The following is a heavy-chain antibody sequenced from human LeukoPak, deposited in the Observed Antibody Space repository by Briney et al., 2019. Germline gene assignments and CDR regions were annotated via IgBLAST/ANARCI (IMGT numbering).Heavy chain of an antibody. CDR2: IYHSGST. J-gene: IGHJ4*02. V-gene: IGHV4-38-2*02. Sequence: PSETLSLTCTVSGYSISSGYYWGWIRQPPGKGLEWVGSIYHSGSTYHNPSLKGRVTISADTTKNHLSLKLSSVTAADTAVYYCARVGGSGSGSYYIYYFDYWGQGTLVTVSS. CDR3: ARVGGSGSGSYYIYYFDY. CDR1: GYSISSGYY. D-gene: IGHD3-10*01.